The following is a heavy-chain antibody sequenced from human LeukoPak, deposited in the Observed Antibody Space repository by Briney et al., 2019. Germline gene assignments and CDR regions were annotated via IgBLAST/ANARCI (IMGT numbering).Heavy chain of an antibody. D-gene: IGHD2-2*01. CDR2: INPNSGGT. V-gene: IGHV1-2*02. Sequence: ASVKVSCKASGYTLTGYYMHWVRQAPGQGLEWMGWINPNSGGTNYAQKFQGRVTITRDTSITTAYMELSSLRSDDTAVYYCARGYCSSTSCYAFFFDYWVQGTQV. J-gene: IGHJ4*02. CDR3: ARGYCSSTSCYAFFFDY. CDR1: GYTLTGYY.